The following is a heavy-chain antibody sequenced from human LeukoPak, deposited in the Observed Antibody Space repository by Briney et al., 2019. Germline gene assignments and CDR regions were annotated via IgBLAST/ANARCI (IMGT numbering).Heavy chain of an antibody. CDR3: ARVATLTTDFDY. Sequence: GGSLRLSCAASGFIFSTYTMTWVRQAPGKGLEWVSYITSSSTYIYYADSLKGRFTISRDNAKNSLFLQMNSLRAEDTAVYYCARVATLTTDFDYWGLGTLVTVSS. D-gene: IGHD4-17*01. V-gene: IGHV3-21*01. CDR1: GFIFSTYT. J-gene: IGHJ4*02. CDR2: ITSSSTYI.